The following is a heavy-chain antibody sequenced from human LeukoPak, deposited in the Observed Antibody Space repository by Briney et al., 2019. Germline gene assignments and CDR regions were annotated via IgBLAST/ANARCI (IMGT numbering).Heavy chain of an antibody. CDR1: GGSFSGYY. CDR3: ARGRYCSSTSCYTRHPGRAFDI. J-gene: IGHJ3*02. Sequence: PSETLSLTCAVYGGSFSGYYWSWIRQPPGKGLEWIGEINHSGSTNYNPSLKSRVTISVDTSKNQFSLKLSSVTAADTAVYYCARGRYCSSTSCYTRHPGRAFDIWGRGTMVTVSS. D-gene: IGHD2-2*02. V-gene: IGHV4-34*01. CDR2: INHSGST.